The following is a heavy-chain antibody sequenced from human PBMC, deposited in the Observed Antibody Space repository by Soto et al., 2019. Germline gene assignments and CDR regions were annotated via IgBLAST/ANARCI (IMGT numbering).Heavy chain of an antibody. D-gene: IGHD2-21*02. V-gene: IGHV2-5*02. CDR1: GFSLSTSGVG. J-gene: IGHJ6*02. CDR3: AHSRCGGDCLQSYSSHYYYGMDV. CDR2: IYWDDDK. Sequence: QITLKESGPTLVRPTQTLTLTCTFSGFSLSTSGVGVGWIRQPPGKALEWLALIYWDDDKRYSPSLKSRLTITKDTSKHQVVITMTNMDPVDTATYYCAHSRCGGDCLQSYSSHYYYGMDVWGQGTTVTVSS.